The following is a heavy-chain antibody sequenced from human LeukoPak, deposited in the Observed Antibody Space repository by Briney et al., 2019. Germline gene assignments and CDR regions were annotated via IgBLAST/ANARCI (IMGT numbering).Heavy chain of an antibody. D-gene: IGHD5-18*01. V-gene: IGHV3-9*01. Sequence: SGGSLRLSCAASGFTFDDYAMHWVRQAPGKGLEWVSGISWNSGSIGYADSVKGRFPITRDNAKNSLYLQMNSRRAEDTALYYCAKDSIEDTAMVNGWFDPWGQGTLVTVSS. J-gene: IGHJ5*02. CDR3: AKDSIEDTAMVNGWFDP. CDR2: ISWNSGSI. CDR1: GFTFDDYA.